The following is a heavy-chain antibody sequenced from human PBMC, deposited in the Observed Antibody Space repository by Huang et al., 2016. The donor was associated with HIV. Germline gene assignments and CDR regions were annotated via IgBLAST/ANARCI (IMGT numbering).Heavy chain of an antibody. CDR1: GYTFTTYW. J-gene: IGHJ4*02. CDR3: ATGNYYEYFDY. CDR2: IDPDDSQT. V-gene: IGHV5-51*03. Sequence: EVQLVQSGAEVKESGESLKISCKGSGYTFTTYWIGWVRQMPGKGLEGVGIIDPDDSQTRYSPNFQGQVTISADKSLSTAYLQWSSLRASDTALYYCATGNYYEYFDYWGQGTLVTVSS. D-gene: IGHD3-22*01.